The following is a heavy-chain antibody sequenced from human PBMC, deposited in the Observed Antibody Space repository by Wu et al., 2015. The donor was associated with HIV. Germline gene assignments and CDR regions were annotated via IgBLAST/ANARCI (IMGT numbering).Heavy chain of an antibody. CDR1: GAGFTSYA. CDR2: INPLFGTT. J-gene: IGHJ6*02. Sequence: AEVKKPGSSVKVTCKASGAGFTSYAVSWVRQAPGQGLEWMGGINPLFGTTQHTQRFQDRLTFSTDESKTTVYMELSSLRSEDTAVYYCARNTDSVATSLYSLGVWGPGTTVTVSS. CDR3: ARNTDSVATSLYSLGV. V-gene: IGHV1-69*05. D-gene: IGHD5-12*01.